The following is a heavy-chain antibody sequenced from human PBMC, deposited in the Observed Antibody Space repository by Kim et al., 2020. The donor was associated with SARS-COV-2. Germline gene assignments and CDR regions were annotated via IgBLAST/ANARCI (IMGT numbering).Heavy chain of an antibody. CDR3: ARDLSGSQDAFDI. V-gene: IGHV3-48*02. D-gene: IGHD2-15*01. Sequence: YADSVKGRFTISRDNAKNSRYLQMNSLRDEDTAVYYCARDLSGSQDAFDIWGQGTMVTVSS. J-gene: IGHJ3*02.